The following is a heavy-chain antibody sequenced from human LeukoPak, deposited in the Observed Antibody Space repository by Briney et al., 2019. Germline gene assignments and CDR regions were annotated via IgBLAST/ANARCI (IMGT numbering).Heavy chain of an antibody. CDR1: GGSFSGYY. CDR3: ARGAYDSSIWYGYFQH. Sequence: PSETLSLTCAVYGGSFSGYYWSWIRQPPGKGLEWIGEINHSGSTNYNPSLKSRVTISVDTSRNQFSLKLSSVTAADTAVYYCARGAYDSSIWYGYFQHWGQGTPVTVSS. CDR2: INHSGST. J-gene: IGHJ1*01. D-gene: IGHD6-13*01. V-gene: IGHV4-34*01.